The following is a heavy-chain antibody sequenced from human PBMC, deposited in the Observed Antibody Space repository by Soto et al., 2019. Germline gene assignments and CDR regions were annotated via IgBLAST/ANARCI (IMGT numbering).Heavy chain of an antibody. CDR1: GFTISSYS. J-gene: IGHJ2*01. D-gene: IGHD1-1*01. CDR3: EKSGYGRSKHWYFDL. V-gene: IGHV3-23*01. Sequence: GGSLSLSWASSGFTISSYSMILVRPAPGKGLEWVSAISGSGGSTYYADSVKGRFTISRDNSKNTLYLQMNSLRAEDTAVYYCEKSGYGRSKHWYFDLWGRGTLVTVSS. CDR2: ISGSGGST.